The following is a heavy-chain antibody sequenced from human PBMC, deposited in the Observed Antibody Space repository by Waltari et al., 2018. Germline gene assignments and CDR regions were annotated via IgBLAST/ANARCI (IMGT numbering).Heavy chain of an antibody. J-gene: IGHJ4*02. CDR1: GLTFSFYA. CDR2: IRGRGGST. Sequence: EVQLLESGGGLAQPGGSLTLSCAASGLTFSFYAMNWVRQAPGKGLGWCSGIRGRGGSTYYADSVKGRFTISRDNSKNTLYLQMNSLRAEDTAVYYCAKDSPVLMVYAADYWGQGTMVTVSS. D-gene: IGHD2-8*01. V-gene: IGHV3-23*01. CDR3: AKDSPVLMVYAADY.